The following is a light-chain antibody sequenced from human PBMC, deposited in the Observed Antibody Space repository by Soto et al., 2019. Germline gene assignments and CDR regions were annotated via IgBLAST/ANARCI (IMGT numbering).Light chain of an antibody. J-gene: IGKJ1*01. CDR2: GAS. CDR1: QSISSY. CDR3: QQFYNSPWT. V-gene: IGKV1-39*01. Sequence: DIQMTQSPSSLSASVGDGVTITCRASQSISSYLNWYQQKPGKAPKLLIYGASSLKSWVPSRFSGGGSETEFTLTISSLQPEDFATYFCQQFYNSPWTFGQGTKVEIK.